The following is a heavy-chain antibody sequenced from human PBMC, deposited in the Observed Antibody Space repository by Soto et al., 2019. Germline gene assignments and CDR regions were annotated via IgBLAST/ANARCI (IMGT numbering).Heavy chain of an antibody. CDR2: INAGNGNT. D-gene: IGHD6-13*01. CDR3: ARGPLGSSWDFDY. J-gene: IGHJ4*02. V-gene: IGHV1-3*01. Sequence: QVQLVQSGAEVKKPGASVKVSCKASGYTFTSYAMHWVRQAPGQRLEWMGWINAGNGNTKYSQKFQGRVTITRDTSASTAYIELSRLRSEDTAVYYCARGPLGSSWDFDYCGQGTLVTVSS. CDR1: GYTFTSYA.